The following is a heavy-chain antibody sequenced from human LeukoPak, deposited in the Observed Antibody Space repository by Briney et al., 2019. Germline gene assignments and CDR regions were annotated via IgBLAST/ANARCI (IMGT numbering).Heavy chain of an antibody. V-gene: IGHV4-59*08. CDR2: IYYSGST. D-gene: IGHD2-2*01. CDR3: ARGVELIVPAAMGGNWFDP. J-gene: IGHJ5*02. Sequence: SETLSLTCTVSGGSISSYYWSWIRQPPGKGLEWIGYIYYSGSTNYNPSLKSRVTISVDTSKNQFSLKLSSVTAADTAVYYCARGVELIVPAAMGGNWFDPWGQGTLVTVSS. CDR1: GGSISSYY.